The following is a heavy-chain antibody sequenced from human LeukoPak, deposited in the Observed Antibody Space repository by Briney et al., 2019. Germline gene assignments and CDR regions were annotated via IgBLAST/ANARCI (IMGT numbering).Heavy chain of an antibody. CDR2: IYSSGST. CDR3: AKNMQQWLVKGGFDY. D-gene: IGHD6-19*01. Sequence: SETLSLTCTVSGDSISSFYWSWIRQPAGKGLEWIGRIYSSGSTNYNPSLESRVTMSVDTSKNQLSLKLSSVTAADTAVYYCAKNMQQWLVKGGFDYWGQGTLVTVSS. V-gene: IGHV4-4*07. CDR1: GDSISSFY. J-gene: IGHJ4*02.